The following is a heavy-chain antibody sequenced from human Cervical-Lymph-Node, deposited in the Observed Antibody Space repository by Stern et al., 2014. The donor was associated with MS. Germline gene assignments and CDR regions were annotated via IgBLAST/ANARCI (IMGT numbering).Heavy chain of an antibody. D-gene: IGHD6-19*01. CDR1: GFTFGTYA. J-gene: IGHJ4*02. V-gene: IGHV3-30-3*01. Sequence: VQLVESGGGVVQPGRSLRLSCAASGFTFGTYAMHWVRQDPGKGLEWVTFISHDGTKRSYADSVQARFTISRDNSNSTLFLHMSSLRAEDTAVYFCARGGRGSGLEYWGQGALVTVSS. CDR3: ARGGRGSGLEY. CDR2: ISHDGTKR.